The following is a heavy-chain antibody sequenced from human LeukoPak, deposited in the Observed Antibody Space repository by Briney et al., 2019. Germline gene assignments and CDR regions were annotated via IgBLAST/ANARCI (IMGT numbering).Heavy chain of an antibody. V-gene: IGHV1-46*01. CDR3: ARGNTVTTLPFDY. CDR2: INPSGGST. J-gene: IGHJ4*02. D-gene: IGHD4-11*01. Sequence: ASVKVSCKASGYTFTSYYMHWVRQAPGQGLEWMGIINPSGGSTSYAQKFQGRVTMTTDTSTSTAYMELRSLRSDDTAVYYCARGNTVTTLPFDYWGQGTLVTVSS. CDR1: GYTFTSYY.